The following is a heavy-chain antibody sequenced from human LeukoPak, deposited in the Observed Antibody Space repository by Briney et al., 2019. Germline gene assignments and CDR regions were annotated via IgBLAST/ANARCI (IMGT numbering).Heavy chain of an antibody. CDR3: ARGPAWFDP. J-gene: IGHJ5*02. CDR2: IYYSGST. Sequence: PSETLSLTCTVSGGSISSYYWSWIRQPPGKGLEWIGYIYYSGSTNYNPALKSRVTISVHTSKNQFSLTLSSVTAADTAVYYCARGPAWFDPWGQGTLVTVSS. CDR1: GGSISSYY. V-gene: IGHV4-59*01.